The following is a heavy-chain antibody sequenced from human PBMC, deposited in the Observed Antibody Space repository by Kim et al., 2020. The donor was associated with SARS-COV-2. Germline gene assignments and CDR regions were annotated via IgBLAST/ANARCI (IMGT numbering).Heavy chain of an antibody. Sequence: KGRFTISRDNSKNTLYLQMNSLRAEDTAVYYCAKDFYDYIWGSYRYTFDYWGQGTLVTVSS. J-gene: IGHJ4*02. CDR3: AKDFYDYIWGSYRYTFDY. V-gene: IGHV3-23*01. D-gene: IGHD3-16*02.